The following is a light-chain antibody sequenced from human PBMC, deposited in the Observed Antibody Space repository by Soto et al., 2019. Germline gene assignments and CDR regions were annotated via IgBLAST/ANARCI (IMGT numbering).Light chain of an antibody. Sequence: SYELTQPPSVSVAPGKTARITCGGNNIGSKSVHWYQQKPGQAPVLVIYYDSDRPSGIPERFSGSNSGNTATLTISRVEAGDEADYYCQVWDSHQVFGGGTKLTVL. CDR1: NIGSKS. V-gene: IGLV3-21*04. CDR2: YDS. CDR3: QVWDSHQV. J-gene: IGLJ2*01.